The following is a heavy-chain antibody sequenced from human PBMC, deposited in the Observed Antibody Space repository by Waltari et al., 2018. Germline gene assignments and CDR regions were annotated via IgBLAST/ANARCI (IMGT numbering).Heavy chain of an antibody. J-gene: IGHJ4*02. Sequence: QMQLVQSGPEVKKPGTSVKVSCKASGFTFTSSAVPWVRQARGQRLEWIGWIVVGSGNTNYAQKFQERVTITRDMSTSTAYMELSSLRSEDTAVYYCAADRPGQGIAVTYFDYWGQGTLVTVSS. V-gene: IGHV1-58*01. CDR3: AADRPGQGIAVTYFDY. CDR1: GFTFTSSA. CDR2: IVVGSGNT. D-gene: IGHD6-19*01.